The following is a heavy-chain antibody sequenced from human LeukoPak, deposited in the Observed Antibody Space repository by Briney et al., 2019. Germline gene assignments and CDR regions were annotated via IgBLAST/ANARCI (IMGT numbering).Heavy chain of an antibody. Sequence: GGSLRLSCAASGFTFSSYAMSWVRQAPGKGLEWVSAISGSGGSTYYADSVKGRFTISRDNSKNTLYLQMNSLRAEDTAVYYCAKAGVKYSSSWSPFDYWGQGTLVTVSS. J-gene: IGHJ4*02. V-gene: IGHV3-23*01. CDR3: AKAGVKYSSSWSPFDY. CDR2: ISGSGGST. D-gene: IGHD6-13*01. CDR1: GFTFSSYA.